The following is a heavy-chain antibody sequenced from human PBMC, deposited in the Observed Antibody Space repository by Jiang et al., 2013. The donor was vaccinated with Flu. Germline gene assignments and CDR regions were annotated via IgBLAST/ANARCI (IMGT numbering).Heavy chain of an antibody. CDR1: RYW. D-gene: IGHD1-26*01. V-gene: IGHV5-51*01. J-gene: IGHJ4*02. CDR2: ISPGDSHI. CDR3: ARHGEIGLVGAITTIDY. Sequence: RYWIVWVRQMPGKGLEWMGIISPGDSHIRYSPSFQGQVTISVDKSISTAYLQWTSLKASDTAMYYCARHGEIGLVGAITTIDYWGQGTLVTVSS.